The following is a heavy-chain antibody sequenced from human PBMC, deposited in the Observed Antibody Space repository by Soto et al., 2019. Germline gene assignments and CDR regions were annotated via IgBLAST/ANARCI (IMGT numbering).Heavy chain of an antibody. Sequence: GGSLRLSCAASGFTFSSYWMSWVRQAPGKGLEWVANIKQDGSEKYYVDSVKGRFTISRDNAKNSLYLQMNSLRAEDTAVYYCARYANPNSSYGVDVWGQGTGVTVSS. CDR2: IKQDGSEK. CDR1: GFTFSSYW. D-gene: IGHD2-15*01. J-gene: IGHJ6*02. CDR3: ARYANPNSSYGVDV. V-gene: IGHV3-7*03.